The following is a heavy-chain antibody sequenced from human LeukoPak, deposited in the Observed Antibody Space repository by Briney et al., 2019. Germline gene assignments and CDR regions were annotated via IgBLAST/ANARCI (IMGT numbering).Heavy chain of an antibody. Sequence: SETLSLTCTVSGGPISSTTYYWGWIRQPPGKGLEWIGSIYYSGNTYYNPSLKSRVTISVDTSKNQFSLNLNSVTAADTAVYYCAGDTIFGVPAYYYYGVDVWGQGTTVTVSS. CDR1: GGPISSTTYY. CDR2: IYYSGNT. J-gene: IGHJ6*02. CDR3: AGDTIFGVPAYYYYGVDV. D-gene: IGHD3-3*01. V-gene: IGHV4-39*01.